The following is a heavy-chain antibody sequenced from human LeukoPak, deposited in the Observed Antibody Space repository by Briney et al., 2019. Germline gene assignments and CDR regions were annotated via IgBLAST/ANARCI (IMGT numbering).Heavy chain of an antibody. J-gene: IGHJ4*02. V-gene: IGHV4-59*12. CDR3: ARDLSTSWGDYVLDY. Sequence: SETLSLTRTVSGGSISSYYWSWIRQPPGKGLEWIGYIYYSGSTNYNPSLKSRVTISIDTSKNQFSLKVSSVTAADTAVYYCARDLSTSWGDYVLDYWGQGTLVTVSS. CDR1: GGSISSYY. D-gene: IGHD4-17*01. CDR2: IYYSGST.